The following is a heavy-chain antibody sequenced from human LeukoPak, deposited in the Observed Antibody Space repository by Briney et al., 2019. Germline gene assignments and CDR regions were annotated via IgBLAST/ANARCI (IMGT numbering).Heavy chain of an antibody. V-gene: IGHV1-46*01. Sequence: ASVKVSCKASGYTFTSYYMHWVRQAPGQGLEWRGIINPSGGSTSYAQKFQGRVTMTRDMSTSTVYMELSSLRSEDTAVYYCASSMVRGDFYFDYWGQGTLVTVSS. CDR1: GYTFTSYY. CDR2: INPSGGST. D-gene: IGHD3-10*01. CDR3: ASSMVRGDFYFDY. J-gene: IGHJ4*02.